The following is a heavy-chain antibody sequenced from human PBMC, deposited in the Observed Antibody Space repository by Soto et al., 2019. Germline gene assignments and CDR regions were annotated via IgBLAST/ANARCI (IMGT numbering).Heavy chain of an antibody. CDR3: AKDLDGSGSSNWFDP. V-gene: IGHV3-30*18. J-gene: IGHJ5*02. D-gene: IGHD3-10*01. Sequence: VAVISYDGSNKYYADSVKGRFTISRDNSKNTLYLQMNSLRAEDTAVYYCAKDLDGSGSSNWFDPWGQGTLVTVSS. CDR2: ISYDGSNK.